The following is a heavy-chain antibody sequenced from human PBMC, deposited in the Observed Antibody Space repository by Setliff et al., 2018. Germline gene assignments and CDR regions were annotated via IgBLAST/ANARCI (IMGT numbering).Heavy chain of an antibody. J-gene: IGHJ3*02. D-gene: IGHD1-26*01. CDR1: GYTFTNYW. Sequence: GESLKISCKGSGYTFTNYWIAWVRQMPGKGLEYMGIIYPADSDTTHSPSFRGQVTISADKSINTAYLQWSSLKASDTAIYYCARVGPLTDDAFDIWGQGTMVTVSS. CDR2: IYPADSDT. CDR3: ARVGPLTDDAFDI. V-gene: IGHV5-51*01.